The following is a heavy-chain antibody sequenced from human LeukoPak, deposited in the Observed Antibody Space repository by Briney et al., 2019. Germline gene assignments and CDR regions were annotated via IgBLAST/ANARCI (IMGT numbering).Heavy chain of an antibody. Sequence: GGSLRLSCAASGFTFSSYGMHWVRQAPGKGLEWVAVISYDGSNKYYADSVKGRFTISRDNSKNTLYLQMNSLRAEDTAVYYCARVEGGGMVRGVPYWGQGTLVTVSS. J-gene: IGHJ4*02. D-gene: IGHD3-10*01. CDR1: GFTFSSYG. V-gene: IGHV3-30*03. CDR3: ARVEGGGMVRGVPY. CDR2: ISYDGSNK.